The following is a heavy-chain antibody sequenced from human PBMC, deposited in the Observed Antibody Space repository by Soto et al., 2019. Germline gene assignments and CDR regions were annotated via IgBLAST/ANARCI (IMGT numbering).Heavy chain of an antibody. CDR1: GLTLSSSV. V-gene: IGHV3-30-3*01. CDR2: ISYDGNYK. Sequence: PGGSLRLSCAASGLTLSSSVMHWVRQAPGKGLEWVAIISYDGNYKYYADSVEGRFTISRDNSRNTVYLQLNSLRGEDTAIYYCARERLATRGRPPLRYGMDVWGQGTTVTVSS. J-gene: IGHJ6*02. D-gene: IGHD5-12*01. CDR3: ARERLATRGRPPLRYGMDV.